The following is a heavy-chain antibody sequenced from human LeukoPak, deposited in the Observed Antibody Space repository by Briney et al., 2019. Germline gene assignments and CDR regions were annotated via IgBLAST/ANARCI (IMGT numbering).Heavy chain of an antibody. CDR2: ISPGGGTT. Sequence: GGSLRLSCAVSGFAFGSEAMSWVRQSPARGLEWVASISPGGGTTYYADYVKGRFTISRHNSNNTLYVQMNSLRAEDTAVYYCAKVRSGSANWALRIFDNWGQGTLVTVSS. CDR3: AKVRSGSANWALRIFDN. D-gene: IGHD1-1*01. J-gene: IGHJ4*02. CDR1: GFAFGSEA. V-gene: IGHV3-23*01.